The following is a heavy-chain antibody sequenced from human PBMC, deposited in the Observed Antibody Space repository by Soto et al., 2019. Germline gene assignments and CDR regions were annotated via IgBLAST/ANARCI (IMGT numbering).Heavy chain of an antibody. CDR1: GFTVSSNY. V-gene: IGHV3-53*02. CDR2: IYGGGDT. J-gene: IGHJ6*02. CDR3: ARDRWGWEKGGYPHSNGMIV. Sequence: EEQLVETGGKLVQPGGSLRLSCVVSGFTVSSNYMSWVRQAPGGGLEWVSSIYGGGDTFYADSVKGRFTISKDSSQNTLYPQMSSLKADDSAVYYCARDRWGWEKGGYPHSNGMIVWGQGTTVTVSS. D-gene: IGHD5-12*01.